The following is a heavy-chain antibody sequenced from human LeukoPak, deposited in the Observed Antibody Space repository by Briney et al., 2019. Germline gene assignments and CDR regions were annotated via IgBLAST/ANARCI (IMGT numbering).Heavy chain of an antibody. D-gene: IGHD4-17*01. J-gene: IGHJ2*01. CDR1: GGSISSGDYY. Sequence: SQTLSLTCTVSGGSISSGDYYWSWIRQPPGRGLEWIGYIYHSGNTYYNPSLKGRVTISIDRSKKQFFLKLSSVTAADTAVYYCARDPLNDYERYFDLWGRGTLVTVSS. CDR2: IYHSGNT. CDR3: ARDPLNDYERYFDL. V-gene: IGHV4-30-2*01.